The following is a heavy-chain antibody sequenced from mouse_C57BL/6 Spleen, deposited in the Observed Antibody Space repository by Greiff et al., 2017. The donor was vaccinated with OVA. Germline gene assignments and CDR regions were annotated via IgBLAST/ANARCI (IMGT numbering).Heavy chain of an antibody. CDR2: IYPGDGDT. CDR3: ARGDYGSSYQRYYFDY. Sequence: VQRVESGPELVKPGASVKISCKASGYAFSSSWMNWVKQRPGKGLEWIGRIYPGDGDTNYNGKFKGKATLTADKSSSTAYMQLSSLTSEDSAVYFCARGDYGSSYQRYYFDYWGQGTTLTVSS. V-gene: IGHV1-82*01. D-gene: IGHD1-1*01. J-gene: IGHJ2*01. CDR1: GYAFSSSW.